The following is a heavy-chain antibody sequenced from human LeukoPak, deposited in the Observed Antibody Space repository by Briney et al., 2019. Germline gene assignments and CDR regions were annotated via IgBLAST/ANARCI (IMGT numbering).Heavy chain of an antibody. Sequence: ASVKVSCKASGYTFTGYSMHWVRQAPGQGLEWMGWINPNSGGTNYAQKFQGRVTMTRDTSISTAYMELSRLRSDDTAVYYCARVSVYGRAAQYYFDYWGQGTLVTVSS. J-gene: IGHJ4*02. CDR2: INPNSGGT. V-gene: IGHV1-2*02. D-gene: IGHD5/OR15-5a*01. CDR1: GYTFTGYS. CDR3: ARVSVYGRAAQYYFDY.